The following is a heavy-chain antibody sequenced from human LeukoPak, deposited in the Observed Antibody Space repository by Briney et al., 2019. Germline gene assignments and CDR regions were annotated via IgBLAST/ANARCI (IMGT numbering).Heavy chain of an antibody. J-gene: IGHJ6*02. CDR1: GXSITGSY. CDR3: ANRGV. Sequence: PSETLSLTCTVSGXSITGSYWNWIRQSPGKGLESIGYISSTGSANYNPSLKSRVTMSVDTSKNQFSLRLTSVTAADTAVYYCANRGVWGPGTTVIVSS. D-gene: IGHD3-10*01. CDR2: ISSTGSA. V-gene: IGHV4-59*01.